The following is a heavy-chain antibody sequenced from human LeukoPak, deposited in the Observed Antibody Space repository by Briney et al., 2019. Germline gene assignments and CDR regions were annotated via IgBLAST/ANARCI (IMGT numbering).Heavy chain of an antibody. D-gene: IGHD2-15*01. CDR2: INQDGSAK. Sequence: GGSLRPSCAASGFIFSKYWMSWVRQAPGKGLEWVANINQDGSAKYYVDSVKGRFTISRDNAKNSLSLQMNSLIDEDTAVYYCARVRCSAGTCSYFDYWGQGTLVTVSS. CDR3: ARVRCSAGTCSYFDY. V-gene: IGHV3-7*01. CDR1: GFIFSKYW. J-gene: IGHJ4*02.